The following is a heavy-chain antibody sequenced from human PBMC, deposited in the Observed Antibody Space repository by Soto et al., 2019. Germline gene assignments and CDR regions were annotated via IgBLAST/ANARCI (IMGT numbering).Heavy chain of an antibody. CDR1: GFTFSSYA. CDR2: ISSNGSSI. V-gene: IGHV3-64*02. Sequence: PGGSLRLSCAASGFTFSSYAMHWVRQAPGKGLEYVSAISSNGSSIYYADSVKGRFTISRDNAKNSLYLQMNSLRAEDTAVYYCARSSGGSGKLWNYYGMDVWGQGTTVTVSS. CDR3: ARSSGGSGKLWNYYGMDV. D-gene: IGHD3-10*01. J-gene: IGHJ6*02.